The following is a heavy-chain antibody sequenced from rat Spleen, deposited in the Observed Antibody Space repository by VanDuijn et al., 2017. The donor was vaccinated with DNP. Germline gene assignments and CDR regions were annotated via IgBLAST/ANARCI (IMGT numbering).Heavy chain of an antibody. CDR2: IWTGGST. V-gene: IGHV2-43*01. CDR1: GFSLTSYP. D-gene: IGHD1-12*02. Sequence: QVQLKESGPGLVQPSQTLSLACTVSGFSLTSYPVHWVRQPSGKGLEWMGLIWTGGSTEYNSALKSRLSISRDTSKSQVFLKMNSLQTEDTATYYCARGDYDGSYYSYYFDYWGQGTLVTVSS. J-gene: IGHJ3*01. CDR3: ARGDYDGSYYSYYFDY.